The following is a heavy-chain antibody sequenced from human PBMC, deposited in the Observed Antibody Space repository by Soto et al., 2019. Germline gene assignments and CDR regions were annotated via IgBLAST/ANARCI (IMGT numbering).Heavy chain of an antibody. CDR1: GGTFSSYT. D-gene: IGHD5-18*01. Sequence: QVQLVQSGAEVKKPGSSVKVSCKASGGTFSSYTISWVRQAPGQGLEWMGRIIPILVIANYAQKFQGRVTITADKSTSTAYMEMSSVRAEDTAVYYCARVMEADTGTVTYYCLGQGTLVTVSS. J-gene: IGHJ4*02. CDR3: ARVMEADTGTVTYYC. CDR2: IIPILVIA. V-gene: IGHV1-69*02.